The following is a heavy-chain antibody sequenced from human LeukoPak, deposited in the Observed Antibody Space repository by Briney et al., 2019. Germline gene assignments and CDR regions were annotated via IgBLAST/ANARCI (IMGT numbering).Heavy chain of an antibody. Sequence: SETLSLTCTVSGGSISSYYWSWIRQPPGKGLVWIGYIYYSGSTNYNPSLKSRVTISVDTSKNQFSLKLSSVTAADTAVYYCASTYDSSGYLVYGMDVWGQGTTVTVSS. D-gene: IGHD3-22*01. V-gene: IGHV4-59*01. CDR1: GGSISSYY. J-gene: IGHJ6*02. CDR3: ASTYDSSGYLVYGMDV. CDR2: IYYSGST.